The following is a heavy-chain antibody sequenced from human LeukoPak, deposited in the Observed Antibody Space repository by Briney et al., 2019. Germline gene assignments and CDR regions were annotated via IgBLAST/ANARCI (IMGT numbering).Heavy chain of an antibody. D-gene: IGHD5-18*01. V-gene: IGHV4-39*01. J-gene: IGHJ4*02. CDR3: ARHSDTYGDRGPGY. Sequence: SETLSLTCTVSGGSISSSTYYWGWIRQPPGKGLEWIGSIYYSGATYYSPSLKSRVTISIDTSKNQLSLRLSSVTAADTAVYYCARHSDTYGDRGPGYWGQGTLVTVSS. CDR1: GGSISSSTYY. CDR2: IYYSGAT.